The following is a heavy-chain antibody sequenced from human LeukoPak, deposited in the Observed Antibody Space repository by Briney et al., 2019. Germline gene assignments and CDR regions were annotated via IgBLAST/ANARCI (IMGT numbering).Heavy chain of an antibody. Sequence: GASVKVSCKASGYTFTSYGISWVRQAPGQGLEWMGWISAYNGNTNYAQKLQGRVTMTTDTSTSTAYMELRSLRSDDTAVYYCARDPLRFLELHNWFDPWGQGTLVTVSS. CDR1: GYTFTSYG. CDR3: ARDPLRFLELHNWFDP. J-gene: IGHJ5*02. CDR2: ISAYNGNT. D-gene: IGHD3-3*01. V-gene: IGHV1-18*01.